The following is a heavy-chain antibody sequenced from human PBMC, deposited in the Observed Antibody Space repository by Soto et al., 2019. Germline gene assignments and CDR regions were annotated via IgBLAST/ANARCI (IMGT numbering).Heavy chain of an antibody. CDR2: IYYSGGT. CDR3: ASGGRGYSYGYFDY. V-gene: IGHV4-59*01. J-gene: IGHJ4*02. D-gene: IGHD5-18*01. CDR1: GGSISSYY. Sequence: PSETLSLTCTVSGGSISSYYWSWIRQPPGKGLEWIGYIYYSGGTNYNPSLKSRVTISVDTSKNQFSLKLSSVTAADTAVYYCASGGRGYSYGYFDYWGQGTLVTVSS.